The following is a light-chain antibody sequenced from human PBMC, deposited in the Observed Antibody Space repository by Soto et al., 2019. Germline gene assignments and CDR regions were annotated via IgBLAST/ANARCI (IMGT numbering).Light chain of an antibody. CDR1: QSVNSN. J-gene: IGKJ1*01. CDR2: GAS. V-gene: IGKV3-15*01. Sequence: EIVMTQSPATLSVSPGERATFSCRASQSVNSNLAWYQLKPGQPPRLPVYGASIRATDIPARFSGSGSGTDYTLTISSLQSEDFGVYFCQQYDQWWTFGQGTKVEIK. CDR3: QQYDQWWT.